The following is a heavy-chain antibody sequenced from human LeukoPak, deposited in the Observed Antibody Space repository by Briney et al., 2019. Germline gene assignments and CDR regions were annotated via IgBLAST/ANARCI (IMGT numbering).Heavy chain of an antibody. V-gene: IGHV3-23*01. D-gene: IGHD4-11*01. Sequence: GGSLRLSCVASGFNVNDNDMRWVRQAPGKGLEWVAVTVGGGDGTYYADSVKGRFTISRDNSNNTLYLQMNSLRAEDTAVYYSAKLTTSWGQGTLVTVSS. CDR1: GFNVNDND. CDR2: TVGGGDGT. J-gene: IGHJ4*02. CDR3: AKLTTS.